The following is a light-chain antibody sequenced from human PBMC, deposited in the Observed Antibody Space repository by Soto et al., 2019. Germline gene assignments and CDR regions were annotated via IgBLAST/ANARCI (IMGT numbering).Light chain of an antibody. CDR3: CSYAGSSTDVV. Sequence: QSALTQPASVSGSPGQSITISCTGTSSDVGSYNLVSWYQQHPGKAPKLMIYEGSKRPSGVSNRFSGSKSGNTASLTISGLQAEDEADYYCCSYAGSSTDVVFGGGTQLTAL. J-gene: IGLJ2*01. V-gene: IGLV2-23*01. CDR1: SSDVGSYNL. CDR2: EGS.